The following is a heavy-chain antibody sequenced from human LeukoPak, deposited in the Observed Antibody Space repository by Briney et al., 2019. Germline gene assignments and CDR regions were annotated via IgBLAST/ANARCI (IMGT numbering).Heavy chain of an antibody. Sequence: GGSLRLSCAASGFTVSSNYMSWVRQAPGKGLEWVSVIYSGGSTYYADSVKGRFIISRDNSKNTLYLQMNSLRAEDTAVYYCARDFSDGSNIFDYWGQGTLVTVSS. CDR1: GFTVSSNY. V-gene: IGHV3-66*01. J-gene: IGHJ4*02. CDR3: ARDFSDGSNIFDY. CDR2: IYSGGST. D-gene: IGHD2/OR15-2a*01.